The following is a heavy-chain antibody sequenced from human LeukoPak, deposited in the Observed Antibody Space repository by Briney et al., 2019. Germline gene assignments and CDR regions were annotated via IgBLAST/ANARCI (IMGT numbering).Heavy chain of an antibody. CDR3: ARQAGIAAAGDY. D-gene: IGHD6-13*01. J-gene: IGHJ4*02. V-gene: IGHV5-51*01. CDR1: GYSFTNYW. Sequence: GESLKISCKGSGYSFTNYWIGWVRQMPGKGLEWMGIIHPGDSNTRYSPSFQGQVTISADKSINTAYLQWSSLKASDTAMYFCARQAGIAAAGDYWGQGTLVTVSS. CDR2: IHPGDSNT.